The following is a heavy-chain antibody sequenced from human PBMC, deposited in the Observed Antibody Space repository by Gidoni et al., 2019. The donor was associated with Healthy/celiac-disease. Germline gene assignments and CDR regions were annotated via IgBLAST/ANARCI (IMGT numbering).Heavy chain of an antibody. J-gene: IGHJ4*02. Sequence: EVQLVESGGGWVKPGGSLRLSCAASGLTFSSYEMNWFRQAQGKGLGGVSYISSSGSTIYYADSVKGRFTISRDNAKNSLYLQMNSLRAEDTAVYYCARDPDLGDWGQGTLVTVSS. CDR3: ARDPDLGD. CDR1: GLTFSSYE. V-gene: IGHV3-48*03. CDR2: ISSSGSTI.